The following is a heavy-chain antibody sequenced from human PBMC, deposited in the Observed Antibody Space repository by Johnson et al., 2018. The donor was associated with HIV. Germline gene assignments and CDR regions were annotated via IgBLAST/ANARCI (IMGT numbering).Heavy chain of an antibody. Sequence: HVQLVESGGGLVQPGGSLRLSFAASGFTFSDYYMSWIRQAPGKGLEWVSYISSSGSTIYYADSVKGRFTISIDNAKNSLYLQMNSLRAEDTAVYYCSREGGQFDFWSAYYPDAFDIWGQGTMVTVSS. D-gene: IGHD3-3*01. V-gene: IGHV3-11*01. CDR1: GFTFSDYY. J-gene: IGHJ3*02. CDR2: ISSSGSTI. CDR3: SREGGQFDFWSAYYPDAFDI.